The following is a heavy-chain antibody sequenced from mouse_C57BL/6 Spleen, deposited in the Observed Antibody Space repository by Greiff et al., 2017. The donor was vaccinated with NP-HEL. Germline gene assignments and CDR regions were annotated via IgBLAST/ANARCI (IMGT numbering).Heavy chain of an antibody. CDR1: GYTFTSYW. V-gene: IGHV1-72*01. CDR2: IDPNSGGT. D-gene: IGHD1-1*01. J-gene: IGHJ4*01. Sequence: VQLQQPGAELVKPGASVKLSCKASGYTFTSYWMHWVKQRPGRGLEWIGRIDPNSGGTKYNEKFKRKATLTVDKPSSTAYMQLSSLTSEDSAVYYCAREFTTVVARAMDYWDQGTSVTVSS. CDR3: AREFTTVVARAMDY.